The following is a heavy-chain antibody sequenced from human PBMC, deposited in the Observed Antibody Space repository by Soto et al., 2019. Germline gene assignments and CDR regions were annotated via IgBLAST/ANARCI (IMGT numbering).Heavy chain of an antibody. CDR1: GGTFDSSA. J-gene: IGHJ3*02. Sequence: QVQLVQSGTEVRKTGSSVKVSCKASGGTFDSSAISWVRLAPGQGLEWMGGIIPIFGTINNAQKFQDRVTITADESANIVYMELSSLRSEDTAIYYCAREGLTFGPGAVGGAFDIWGQGTLVTVSS. D-gene: IGHD2-2*01. V-gene: IGHV1-69*12. CDR2: IIPIFGTI. CDR3: AREGLTFGPGAVGGAFDI.